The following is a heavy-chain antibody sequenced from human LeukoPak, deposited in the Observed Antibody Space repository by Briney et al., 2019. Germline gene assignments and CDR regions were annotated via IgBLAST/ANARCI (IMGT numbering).Heavy chain of an antibody. CDR2: IYYSGST. CDR1: DGSITNYY. D-gene: IGHD3-10*01. Sequence: SETLSLTCTVSDGSITNYYWSWIRQLPGKGLEWIGHIYYSGSTNYNPSLKSRVTISVDTSKNQFSLKLSSVTAADTAVYYCAGGRRDSGSYGSFVYYYYYYMDVWGKGTTVTVSS. V-gene: IGHV4-59*01. CDR3: AGGRRDSGSYGSFVYYYYYYMDV. J-gene: IGHJ6*03.